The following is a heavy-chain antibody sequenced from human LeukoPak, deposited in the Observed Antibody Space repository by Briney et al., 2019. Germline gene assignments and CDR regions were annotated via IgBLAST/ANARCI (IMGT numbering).Heavy chain of an antibody. D-gene: IGHD3-9*01. CDR2: INPSGGST. CDR1: GYTFTGYY. Sequence: ASVKVSCKASGYTFTGYYMHWVRQAPGQGLEWMGIINPSGGSTSYAQKFQGRVTMTRDTSTSTVYMELSSLRSEDTAVYYCARMAPHYDILTGYYFNASGRWWFDPWGQGTLVTVSS. CDR3: ARMAPHYDILTGYYFNASGRWWFDP. J-gene: IGHJ5*02. V-gene: IGHV1-46*01.